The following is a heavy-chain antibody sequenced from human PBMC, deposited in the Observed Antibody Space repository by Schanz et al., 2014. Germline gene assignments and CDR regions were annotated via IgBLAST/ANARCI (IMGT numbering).Heavy chain of an antibody. CDR2: IQHDGSRT. D-gene: IGHD2-21*01. V-gene: IGHV3-30*02. Sequence: QAELVESGGGVVQPGGSLRLSCEASGFIFSNHGMNWVRQAPGKGLEWVGFIQHDGSRTYYTASLKGRVTNSRDNSQNMVDVDMNSLRVEDTAVYYCARGKAYTAGTPMNWFDPWGQGTLVTVSS. J-gene: IGHJ5*02. CDR1: GFIFSNHG. CDR3: ARGKAYTAGTPMNWFDP.